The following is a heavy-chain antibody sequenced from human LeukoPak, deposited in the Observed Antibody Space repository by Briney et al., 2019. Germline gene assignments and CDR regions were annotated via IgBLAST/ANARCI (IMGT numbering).Heavy chain of an antibody. D-gene: IGHD5-24*01. V-gene: IGHV1-69*13. J-gene: IGHJ4*02. Sequence: ASVKVSCKASGGTFSSYGISWVRQAPGQGLEWMGGIIPVFGTANYAQKFQGRVTISADESTSTAYMELSSLRSEDTAVYYCASGRVAGYNSAELDYWGQGTLVTVSS. CDR2: IIPVFGTA. CDR1: GGTFSSYG. CDR3: ASGRVAGYNSAELDY.